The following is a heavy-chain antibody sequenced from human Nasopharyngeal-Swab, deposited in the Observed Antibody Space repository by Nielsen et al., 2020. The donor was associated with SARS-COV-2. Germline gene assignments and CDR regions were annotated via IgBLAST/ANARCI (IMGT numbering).Heavy chain of an antibody. V-gene: IGHV4-39*01. Sequence: SETLSLTCTVSGGSISSSSYYWGWIRQPPGKGLEWIGSIYYSGSTYYNPSLKSRFTISVDTSKNQFSLKLSSVTATDTAVYYCHIVVVMAATREAFDYWGQGTLVTVSS. CDR2: IYYSGST. J-gene: IGHJ4*02. CDR1: GGSISSSSYY. D-gene: IGHD2-15*01. CDR3: HIVVVMAATREAFDY.